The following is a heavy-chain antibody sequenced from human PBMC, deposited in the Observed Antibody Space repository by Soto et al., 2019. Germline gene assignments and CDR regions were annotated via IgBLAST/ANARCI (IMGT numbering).Heavy chain of an antibody. CDR2: LKTKNEGEAT. CDR1: DFTITNAW. Sequence: EVQLVESGGGLVKPGGSLRLSCAASDFTITNAWMNWVRQAPGKGLEWVGSLKTKNEGEATDYAAPLKGRFTMSRDDSKNTLFLQMNSLKTEDTAVYYCTTGSVEGVWGQGATVTVSS. V-gene: IGHV3-15*07. J-gene: IGHJ6*02. D-gene: IGHD2-15*01. CDR3: TTGSVEGV.